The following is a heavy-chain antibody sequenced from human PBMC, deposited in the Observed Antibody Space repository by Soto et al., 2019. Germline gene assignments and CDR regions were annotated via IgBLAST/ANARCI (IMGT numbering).Heavy chain of an antibody. D-gene: IGHD3-16*01. Sequence: PGESLKISCKGSGYSFTTYWIAWVRQMPGKGLEWMGFIYPGDSDTKYNPSFEGQVTISVDKSISTAYLQWSGLKASDTAIYYCARRVNDYEYFDYWGQGTLVTVSP. CDR3: ARRVNDYEYFDY. CDR1: GYSFTTYW. J-gene: IGHJ4*02. CDR2: IYPGDSDT. V-gene: IGHV5-51*01.